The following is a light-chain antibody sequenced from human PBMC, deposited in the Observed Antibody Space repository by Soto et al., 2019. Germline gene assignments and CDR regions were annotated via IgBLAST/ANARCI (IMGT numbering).Light chain of an antibody. V-gene: IGKV3-15*01. Sequence: DILMTQSPSTLCVFPTERATLSCRPRQSVSSNLAWYQQKPGQAPRLLIYGANTKATGIPARFSGSGSGTEFTLSISSLQSEDFAVYYCQQYNNWPPLTFGGGTKVDIK. CDR1: QSVSSN. CDR3: QQYNNWPPLT. CDR2: GAN. J-gene: IGKJ4*01.